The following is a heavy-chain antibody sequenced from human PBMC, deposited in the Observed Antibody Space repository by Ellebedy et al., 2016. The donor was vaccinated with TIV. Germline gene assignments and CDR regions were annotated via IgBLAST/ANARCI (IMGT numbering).Heavy chain of an antibody. CDR3: ARDLTGGYYFDY. CDR1: GFTFSSYA. D-gene: IGHD3-9*01. CDR2: ISYDGSNK. V-gene: IGHV3-30-3*01. J-gene: IGHJ4*02. Sequence: GGSLRLXXAASGFTFSSYAMHWVRQAPGKGLEWVAVISYDGSNKYYADSVKGRFTISRDNSKNTLYLQMNSLRAEDTAVYYCARDLTGGYYFDYWGQGTLVTVSS.